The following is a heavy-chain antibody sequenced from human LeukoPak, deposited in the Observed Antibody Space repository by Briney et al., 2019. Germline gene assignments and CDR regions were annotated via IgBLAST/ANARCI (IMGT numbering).Heavy chain of an antibody. D-gene: IGHD3-22*01. CDR3: AKPASMIVVVIIAFDI. CDR1: GFTFSSYA. Sequence: SGGSLRLSCAASGFTFSSYAMSWVRQDPGKGLEWVSAISGSGGSTYYADSVKGRFTISRDNSKNTLYLQMNSLRAKDTAVYDCAKPASMIVVVIIAFDIWRQGTRVSVSS. V-gene: IGHV3-23*01. CDR2: ISGSGGST. J-gene: IGHJ3*02.